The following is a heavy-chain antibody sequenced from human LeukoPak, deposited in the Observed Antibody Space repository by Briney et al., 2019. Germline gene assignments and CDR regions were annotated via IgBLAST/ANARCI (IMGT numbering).Heavy chain of an antibody. D-gene: IGHD1-20*01. CDR3: ARDPGISGMPY. CDR1: GFTFSSYE. CDR2: ISGRGTTI. Sequence: PGDSLRLSCAASGFTFSSYEMNWVRQAPGKGLEGVSYISGRGTTIYYADSVKGRFTISRDNANNSQYLQMNSLRAEDTVVYYCARDPGISGMPYWCQGTLVTVSS. J-gene: IGHJ4*02. V-gene: IGHV3-48*03.